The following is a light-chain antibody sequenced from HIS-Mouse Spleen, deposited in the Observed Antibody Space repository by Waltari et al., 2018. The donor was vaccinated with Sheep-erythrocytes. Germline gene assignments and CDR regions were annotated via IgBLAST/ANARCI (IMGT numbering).Light chain of an antibody. CDR2: DTS. CDR3: LLSYSGAHWV. Sequence: QAVVTQEPSLTVSPGGTVTLTCGSSTGPVTSGHYPYWFQQKPGQAPRTLIYDTSSKHSWIPARFSGSLLGGKAALTLSGAQPEDEAEYYCLLSYSGAHWVFGGGTKLTVL. CDR1: TGPVTSGHY. J-gene: IGLJ3*02. V-gene: IGLV7-46*01.